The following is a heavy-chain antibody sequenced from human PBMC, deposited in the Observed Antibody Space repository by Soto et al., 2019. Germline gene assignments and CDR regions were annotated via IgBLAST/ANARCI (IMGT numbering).Heavy chain of an antibody. D-gene: IGHD2-8*01. V-gene: IGHV1-18*04. CDR1: GYTFTSYG. J-gene: IGHJ4*01. Sequence: ASGKVSCKASGYTFTSYGTIWVRQAPGQGLEWMGWISAYNGNTNYAQKLQGRVTMTTDTSTSTAYMELRSLRSDDTAVYYCARDTSLSIVCPFPSAYWGHGTLVTVSS. CDR3: ARDTSLSIVCPFPSAY. CDR2: ISAYNGNT.